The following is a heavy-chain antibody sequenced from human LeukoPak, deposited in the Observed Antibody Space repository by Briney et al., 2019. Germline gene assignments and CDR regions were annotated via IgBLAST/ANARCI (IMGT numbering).Heavy chain of an antibody. Sequence: PSQTLSLTCTVSGGSISSGSYYWSWIRQPAGKGLEWIGRIYTSGSTNYNPSLKSRVTISVDTSKNQFSLKLSSVTAAGTAVYYCARETYYDFWSGYYQDYWGQGTLVIVSS. CDR1: GGSISSGSYY. D-gene: IGHD3-3*01. J-gene: IGHJ4*02. CDR2: IYTSGST. CDR3: ARETYYDFWSGYYQDY. V-gene: IGHV4-61*02.